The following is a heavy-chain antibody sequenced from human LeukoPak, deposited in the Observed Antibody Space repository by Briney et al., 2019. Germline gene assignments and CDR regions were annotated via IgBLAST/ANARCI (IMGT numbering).Heavy chain of an antibody. D-gene: IGHD5-12*01. Sequence: PSETLSLTCTVSGGSISNYYWSWIRQPAGKGLEWIGRIYSSGTTIYNPSLKSRVTMSVDTSRNQFSLKLSSVTAADTAVYFCASGSSGYDPWGQGTLVTVSS. CDR2: IYSSGTT. V-gene: IGHV4-4*07. CDR3: ASGSSGYDP. J-gene: IGHJ5*02. CDR1: GGSISNYY.